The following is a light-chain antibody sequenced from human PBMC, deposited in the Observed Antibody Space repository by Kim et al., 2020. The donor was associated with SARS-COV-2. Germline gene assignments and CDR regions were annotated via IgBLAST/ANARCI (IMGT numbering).Light chain of an antibody. Sequence: SFSPGERATLSCRASQSVSNTYLAWYQQKPGQAPRLLIYGASSRSTGIPDRFSGSGSGTDFTLTISRLEPEDFAVYYCQHYASSWTFGQGTKVDIK. CDR3: QHYASSWT. J-gene: IGKJ1*01. CDR2: GAS. CDR1: QSVSNTY. V-gene: IGKV3-20*01.